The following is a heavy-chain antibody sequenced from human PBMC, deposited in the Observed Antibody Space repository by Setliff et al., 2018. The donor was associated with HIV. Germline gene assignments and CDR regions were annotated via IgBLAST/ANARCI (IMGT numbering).Heavy chain of an antibody. D-gene: IGHD1-26*01. J-gene: IGHJ4*02. CDR1: GYTSTDYY. CDR3: ARGPVGGTVDY. V-gene: IGHV1-2*02. CDR2: INPNTGAT. Sequence: ASVKVSCKASGYTSTDYYMHWVRQAPGQGLEWMGWINPNTGATNYAQTFQGRVTVTRDTSIRTAYMDLSSLRSDDTALYYCARGPVGGTVDYWGQGTQVTVSS.